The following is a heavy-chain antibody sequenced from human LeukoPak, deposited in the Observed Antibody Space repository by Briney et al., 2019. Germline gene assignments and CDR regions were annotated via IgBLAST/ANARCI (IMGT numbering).Heavy chain of an antibody. Sequence: ASVKVSCKASGYTFTGYYMHWVRQAPGQGREWMGWIYPNSGGTNYAQKFQGRVTMTRDTSISTAYMDLSRLRSDDTGVYYCARVSGESLSGSFQLDYWGQGTLVTVSS. CDR3: ARVSGESLSGSFQLDY. V-gene: IGHV1-2*02. D-gene: IGHD3-10*01. CDR1: GYTFTGYY. J-gene: IGHJ4*02. CDR2: IYPNSGGT.